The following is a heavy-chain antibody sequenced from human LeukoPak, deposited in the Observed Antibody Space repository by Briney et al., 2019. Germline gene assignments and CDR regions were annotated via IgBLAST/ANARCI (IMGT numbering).Heavy chain of an antibody. CDR3: ARVPAAKSLLDY. Sequence: SETLSLTCTVSGGSISSSSYYWGWIRQPPGKGLEWIGSIYSSGSTYYNPSLKSRITISVDTSKNQFSLKLSSVTAADTAVYYCARVPAAKSLLDYWGQGTLVTVSS. J-gene: IGHJ4*02. D-gene: IGHD2-2*01. V-gene: IGHV4-39*07. CDR1: GGSISSSSYY. CDR2: IYSSGST.